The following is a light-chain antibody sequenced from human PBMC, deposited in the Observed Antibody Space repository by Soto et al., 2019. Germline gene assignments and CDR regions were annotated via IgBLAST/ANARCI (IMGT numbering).Light chain of an antibody. CDR3: QQRSNWLIT. V-gene: IGKV3D-11*03. J-gene: IGKJ5*01. Sequence: EVVMTQSPATLSVSPVEGVTLSCRASQGIGDTLAWYQHKPGQTPRLLIYGASSRATGIPGRFSGSGSGTDFTLIISSLEPEDFAVYYCQQRSNWLITFGQGTRLEIK. CDR1: QGIGDT. CDR2: GAS.